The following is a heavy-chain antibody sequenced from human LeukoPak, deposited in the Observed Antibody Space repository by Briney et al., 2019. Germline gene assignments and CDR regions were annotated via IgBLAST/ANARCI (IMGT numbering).Heavy chain of an antibody. CDR3: ARATLGRYCSSTSCYYFDY. V-gene: IGHV4-31*03. D-gene: IGHD2-2*01. Sequence: SQTLSLTCTVSGGSISSGGYYWSWIRQHPGTGLEWIGYIYYSGSTYYNPSLKSRVTISVDTSKNQFSLKLSSVTAADTAVYYCARATLGRYCSSTSCYYFDYWGQGTLVTVSS. J-gene: IGHJ4*02. CDR2: IYYSGST. CDR1: GGSISSGGYY.